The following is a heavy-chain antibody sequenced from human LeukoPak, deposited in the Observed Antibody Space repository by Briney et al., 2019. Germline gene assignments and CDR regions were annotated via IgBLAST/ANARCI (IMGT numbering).Heavy chain of an antibody. Sequence: SETLSLTCAVYGGSFSGYYWSWIRQPPGKGLEWIGYVHYSGSTTYNPSLKSRVTISVDTSKNQFSLKLTSVTAADTAIYYCARHGLYGGYGRGFDYWGQGTVVTVSS. V-gene: IGHV4-59*08. CDR2: VHYSGST. J-gene: IGHJ4*02. CDR3: ARHGLYGGYGRGFDY. CDR1: GGSFSGYY. D-gene: IGHD5-12*01.